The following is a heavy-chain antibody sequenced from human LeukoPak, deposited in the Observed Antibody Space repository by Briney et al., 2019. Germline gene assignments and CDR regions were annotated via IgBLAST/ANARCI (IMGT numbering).Heavy chain of an antibody. CDR3: ARSPTYYDFWSGYYKVNDAFDI. CDR1: GFTFSSYS. CDR2: ISSSSSYI. V-gene: IGHV3-21*01. D-gene: IGHD3-3*01. Sequence: GGSLRLSCAASGFTFSSYSMNWVRQAPGKGLEWVSSISSSSSYIYYADSVKGRFTISRDNAKNSLYLQMNSLRAEDTAVYYRARSPTYYDFWSGYYKVNDAFDIWGQGTMVTVSS. J-gene: IGHJ3*02.